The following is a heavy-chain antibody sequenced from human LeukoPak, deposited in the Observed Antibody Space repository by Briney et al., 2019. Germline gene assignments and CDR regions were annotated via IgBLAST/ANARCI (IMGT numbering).Heavy chain of an antibody. J-gene: IGHJ5*02. CDR2: ISGSGGST. CDR1: GFTFSSYS. Sequence: PGGSLRLSCAASGFTFSSYSMNWVRQASGKGLEWVSAISGSGGSTYYADSVEGRFTISRDNSKNTLYLQMNSLRAEDTAVYYCAKGDVELIPWGQGTLVTVSS. V-gene: IGHV3-23*01. CDR3: AKGDVELIP. D-gene: IGHD3-10*01.